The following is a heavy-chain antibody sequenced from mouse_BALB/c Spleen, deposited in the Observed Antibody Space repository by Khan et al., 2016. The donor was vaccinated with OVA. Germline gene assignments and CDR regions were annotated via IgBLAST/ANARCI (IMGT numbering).Heavy chain of an antibody. V-gene: IGHV1-7*01. Sequence: QVQLQQSGAELAKPGASVKMSCKASGYTFINYWILWVKQRPGQGLEWIGYINPSTGYTEYNQNFKDKATLTADTSSSTAYMQLSSLTSEDSAVYYCARSGLRWDFDYWGQGTTLTVSS. J-gene: IGHJ2*01. CDR1: GYTFINYW. CDR3: ARSGLRWDFDY. CDR2: INPSTGYT. D-gene: IGHD1-1*01.